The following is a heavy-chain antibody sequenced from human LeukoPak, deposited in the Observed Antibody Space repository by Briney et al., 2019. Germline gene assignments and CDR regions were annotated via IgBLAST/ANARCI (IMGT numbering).Heavy chain of an antibody. CDR3: ARDQYTGREKDY. CDR2: MNPNGGST. J-gene: IGHJ4*02. Sequence: GASVKVSCKASGYTFTSYYLHWVRQAPGQGLEWMGIMNPNGGSTRLAQKFQGRVSMTTDTSTGTVYMKLSSLKSEDTAVYYCARDQYTGREKDYWGQGTLVIVSS. V-gene: IGHV1-46*01. D-gene: IGHD1-26*01. CDR1: GYTFTSYY.